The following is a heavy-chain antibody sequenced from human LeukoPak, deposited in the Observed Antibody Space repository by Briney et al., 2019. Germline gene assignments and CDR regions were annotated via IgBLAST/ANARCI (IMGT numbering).Heavy chain of an antibody. CDR3: AKGDRYSYGLNWFDP. CDR2: ISSSSSYI. J-gene: IGHJ5*02. Sequence: GGSLRLSCAASGFTFTSYSMNWVRQAPGKGLEWVSSISSSSSYIYYADSVKGRFTISRDNSKNTLYLQMNSLRAEDTAVYYCAKGDRYSYGLNWFDPWGQGTLVTVSS. V-gene: IGHV3-21*01. CDR1: GFTFTSYS. D-gene: IGHD5-18*01.